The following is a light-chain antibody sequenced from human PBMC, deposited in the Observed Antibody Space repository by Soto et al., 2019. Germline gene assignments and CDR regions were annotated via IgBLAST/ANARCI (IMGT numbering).Light chain of an antibody. CDR3: QQRSNWPPIT. CDR2: DAY. Sequence: EIVLTQSPATLSLSPGERATLSCRASQSVNNYLAWYQQKPGQAPRLLIYDAYNTATGIPARFSGSGSGTDFTLTISRLEPEDSAVYYCQQRSNWPPITFGQGTRLEIK. V-gene: IGKV3-11*01. CDR1: QSVNNY. J-gene: IGKJ5*01.